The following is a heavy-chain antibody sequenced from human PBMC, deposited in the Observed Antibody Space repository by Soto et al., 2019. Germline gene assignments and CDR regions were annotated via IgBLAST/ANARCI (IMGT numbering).Heavy chain of an antibody. J-gene: IGHJ4*02. CDR1: GFTFTRYS. Sequence: GGSLRLSCAASGFTFTRYSMNWVRQAPGKGLEWVSSISSTTNYIYYGDSMKGRFTISRDNAKNSLYLEMNSLRAEDTAVYYCARESEDLTSNFDYWDQGTLVTVSS. CDR2: ISSTTNYI. CDR3: ARESEDLTSNFDY. V-gene: IGHV3-21*06.